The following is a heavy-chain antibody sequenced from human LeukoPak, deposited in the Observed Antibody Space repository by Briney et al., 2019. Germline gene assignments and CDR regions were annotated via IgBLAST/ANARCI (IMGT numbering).Heavy chain of an antibody. V-gene: IGHV4-39*07. CDR2: IYYSGST. CDR3: ARDVLYSGSYLPVFDY. Sequence: PSETLSLTCTVSGGSISSSSYYWGWIRQPPGRGLEWIGSIYYSGSTYYNPSLKSRVTISVDTSKNQFSLKLSSVTAADTAVYYCARDVLYSGSYLPVFDYWGQGTLVTVSS. J-gene: IGHJ4*02. D-gene: IGHD1-26*01. CDR1: GGSISSSSYY.